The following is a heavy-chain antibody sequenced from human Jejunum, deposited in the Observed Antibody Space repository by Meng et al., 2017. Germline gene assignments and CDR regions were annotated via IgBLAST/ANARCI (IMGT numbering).Heavy chain of an antibody. V-gene: IGHV1-46*01. CDR2: INPLGGTT. CDR1: AYTFTSYY. Sequence: QVKLVQSGAEVKKPGASVKVPCKASAYTFTSYYMHWVRQAPGQGLQWMGIINPLGGTTIYAQKFQGRVTMTRDTSTSTVYMELSSPRSEDTAMYYCARDRCATVSCYEYDHWGQGTLVTVSS. J-gene: IGHJ4*02. CDR3: ARDRCATVSCYEYDH. D-gene: IGHD2-2*01.